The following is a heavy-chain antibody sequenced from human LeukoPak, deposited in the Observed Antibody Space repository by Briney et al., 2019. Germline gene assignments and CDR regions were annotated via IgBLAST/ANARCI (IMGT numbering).Heavy chain of an antibody. V-gene: IGHV4-59*02. CDR2: IYYSGST. Sequence: PSGTLSLTCTVSGGSVSSYYWSWIRQPPGKGLEWIGYIYYSGSTNYNPSLKSRVTISVDTSKNQFPLKLSSVTAADTAVYYCARMGVGRITMVRGVIRWFDPWGQGTLVTVSS. CDR1: GGSVSSYY. CDR3: ARMGVGRITMVRGVIRWFDP. D-gene: IGHD3-10*01. J-gene: IGHJ5*02.